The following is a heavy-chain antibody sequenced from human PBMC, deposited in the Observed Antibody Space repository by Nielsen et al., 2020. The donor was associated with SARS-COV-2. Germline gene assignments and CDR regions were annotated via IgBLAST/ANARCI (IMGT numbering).Heavy chain of an antibody. Sequence: GESLKISCAASGFTFSSYAMHWVRQAPGKGLEWVAVISYDGSNKYYADSVKGRFTISRDNSKNTLYLQMNSLRAEDTAVYYCARIKASGWYPDYWGQGTLVTVSS. CDR1: GFTFSSYA. V-gene: IGHV3-30*14. D-gene: IGHD6-19*01. J-gene: IGHJ4*02. CDR2: ISYDGSNK. CDR3: ARIKASGWYPDY.